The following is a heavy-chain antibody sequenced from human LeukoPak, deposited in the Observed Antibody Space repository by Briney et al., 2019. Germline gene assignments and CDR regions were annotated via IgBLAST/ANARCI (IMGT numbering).Heavy chain of an antibody. CDR3: ARDTAPVDCTNGVCYAYDAFDI. CDR1: GGTFSSYA. D-gene: IGHD2-8*01. J-gene: IGHJ3*02. Sequence: GASVKVSCKASGGTFSSYAISWVRQAPGQGLEWMGGIIPIFGTANYAQKFQGRVTITADKSTSTAYMELSSLRSEDTAVYYCARDTAPVDCTNGVCYAYDAFDIWGQGTMVTVSS. CDR2: IIPIFGTA. V-gene: IGHV1-69*06.